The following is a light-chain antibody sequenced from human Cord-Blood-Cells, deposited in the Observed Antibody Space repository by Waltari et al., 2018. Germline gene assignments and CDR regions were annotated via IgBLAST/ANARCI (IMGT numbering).Light chain of an antibody. CDR1: QSVSSY. J-gene: IGKJ4*01. CDR2: DAS. V-gene: IGKV3-11*01. CDR3: QQRSNWPLT. Sequence: EIVLTQSPATLSFSPGERATLSCRASQSVSSYLAWYQQKPGQATRLLFYDASNRATGISARSSGSGSGTDFTLTISSLEPEDFAVYYWQQRSNWPLTFGGGTKVEIK.